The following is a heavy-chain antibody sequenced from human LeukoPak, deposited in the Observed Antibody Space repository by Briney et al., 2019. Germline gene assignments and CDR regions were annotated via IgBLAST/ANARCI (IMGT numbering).Heavy chain of an antibody. CDR2: IYYSGST. CDR1: GGSISSYY. Sequence: SETLSLTYTVSGGSISSYYWSWIRQPPGKGLEWIGYIYYSGSTNYNPSLKSRVTISVDTSKNQFSLKLSSVTAADTAVYYCARGDYDFWRGYPTDYYFDYWGQGTLVTVSS. D-gene: IGHD3-3*01. V-gene: IGHV4-59*01. CDR3: ARGDYDFWRGYPTDYYFDY. J-gene: IGHJ4*02.